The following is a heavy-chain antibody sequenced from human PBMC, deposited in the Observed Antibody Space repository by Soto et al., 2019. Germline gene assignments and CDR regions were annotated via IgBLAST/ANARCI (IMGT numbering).Heavy chain of an antibody. CDR2: ISYDGSNK. CDR3: AKESSSWYDYFDY. D-gene: IGHD2-2*01. V-gene: IGHV3-30*18. J-gene: IGHJ4*02. CDR1: GFTFSSYG. Sequence: PGGSLRLSCAASGFTFSSYGMHWVRQAPGKGLEWVAVISYDGSNKYYADSVKGRFTISRDNSKSTLYLQMNSLRAEDTAVYYCAKESSSWYDYFDYWGQGTLVTVSS.